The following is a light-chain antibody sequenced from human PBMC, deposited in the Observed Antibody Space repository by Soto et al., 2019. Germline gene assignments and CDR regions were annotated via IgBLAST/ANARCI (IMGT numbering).Light chain of an antibody. V-gene: IGKV3-20*01. Sequence: EIVLTQSPGTLSLSPGEGATLSCRTSPSVNSGFLAWYQKKPGQAPKLLLYGISSRAIGIPDRFSGSGSGTDFTLTINSLEPDDFAVYYCQHYGDSVWTFGQGTKVEI. CDR2: GIS. CDR1: PSVNSGF. J-gene: IGKJ1*01. CDR3: QHYGDSVWT.